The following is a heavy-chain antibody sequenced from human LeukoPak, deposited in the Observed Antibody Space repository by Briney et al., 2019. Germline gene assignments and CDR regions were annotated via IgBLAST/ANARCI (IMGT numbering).Heavy chain of an antibody. J-gene: IGHJ4*02. V-gene: IGHV1-2*02. CDR3: AREDIYTSLSLDY. Sequence: ASVEVSCKASGYTFTGQYYIHWVRQAPGQGLEWMGWINPKSDDTNYAQKFQGRVTMARDTSIGTAHMELTRLRYDDTAVYYCAREDIYTSLSLDYWGQGTLVTVSS. CDR1: GYTFTGQYY. CDR2: INPKSDDT. D-gene: IGHD2-2*02.